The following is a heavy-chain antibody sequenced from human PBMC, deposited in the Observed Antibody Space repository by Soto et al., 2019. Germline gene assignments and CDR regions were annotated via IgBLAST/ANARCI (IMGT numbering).Heavy chain of an antibody. J-gene: IGHJ3*02. V-gene: IGHV4-30-4*01. CDR2: IYYSGST. D-gene: IGHD2-21*02. Sequence: QVQLQESGPGLVKPSQTLSLTCTVSGGSISRGDYYWSWIRQPPGKGLEWIGYIYYSGSTYYNPSLKSRVTISVDTSKNQFSLKLSSVTAADTAVYYCARVGGVTAIPAPFDIWGQGTMVTVSS. CDR1: GGSISRGDYY. CDR3: ARVGGVTAIPAPFDI.